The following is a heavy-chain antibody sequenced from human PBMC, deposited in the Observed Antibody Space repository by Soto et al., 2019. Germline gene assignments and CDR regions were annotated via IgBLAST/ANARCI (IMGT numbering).Heavy chain of an antibody. D-gene: IGHD6-6*01. CDR2: ISSSGSTI. CDR3: ARVGWELAARHKGRSRYYYYGMDV. V-gene: IGHV3-11*01. CDR1: GFTFSDYY. J-gene: IGHJ6*02. Sequence: QVQLVESGGGLVKPGGSLRLSCAASGFTFSDYYMSWIRQAPGKGLEWVSYISSSGSTIYYADSVKGRFTISRDNAKNSLYLQMNSLRAEDTAVYYCARVGWELAARHKGRSRYYYYGMDVWGQGTTVTVSS.